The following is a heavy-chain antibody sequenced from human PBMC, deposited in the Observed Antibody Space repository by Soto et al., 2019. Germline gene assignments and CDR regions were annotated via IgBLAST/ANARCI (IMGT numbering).Heavy chain of an antibody. Sequence: PGGSLRLSCAASGFTFSSSTMNWVRQAPGKGLEWVSSISSDSVWIYYAASVKGRFTISRDNAKNSLLLQMSSLRAEDTAVYYCASGSYGDYSDWGQGTLVTVSS. J-gene: IGHJ4*02. D-gene: IGHD4-17*01. CDR1: GFTFSSST. CDR3: ASGSYGDYSD. CDR2: ISSDSVWI. V-gene: IGHV3-21*01.